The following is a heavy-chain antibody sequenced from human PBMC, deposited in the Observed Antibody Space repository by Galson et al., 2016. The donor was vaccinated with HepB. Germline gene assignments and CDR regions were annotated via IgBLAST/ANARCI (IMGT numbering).Heavy chain of an antibody. CDR1: GASFSGYY. V-gene: IGHV4-34*01. J-gene: IGHJ4*02. CDR3: ARQPGSGIPYDYFDH. CDR2: ISHSGST. Sequence: SETLSLTCAVCGASFSGYYWSWIRQPPGKGLEWIGEISHSGSTYYNPSLKSRVTISVDTSKNQFSLKVTSVTAADTAVYYCARQPGSGIPYDYFDHWGQGTLVPVSA. D-gene: IGHD3-10*01.